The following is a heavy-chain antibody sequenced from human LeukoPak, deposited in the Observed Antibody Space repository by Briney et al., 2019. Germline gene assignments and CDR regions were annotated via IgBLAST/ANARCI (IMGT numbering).Heavy chain of an antibody. CDR1: GFTFSNYA. J-gene: IGHJ4*02. CDR3: AREMTIITYSFDS. D-gene: IGHD5-24*01. V-gene: IGHV3-23*01. Sequence: GGSLRLSCAPSGFTFSNYAMSWVRQAPGKGLEWVSAISKTGGTIHYADSVRGRFIISRDNSKNTLYLQMNSLRAEDTAVYYCAREMTIITYSFDSWGQGTLVTVSS. CDR2: ISKTGGTI.